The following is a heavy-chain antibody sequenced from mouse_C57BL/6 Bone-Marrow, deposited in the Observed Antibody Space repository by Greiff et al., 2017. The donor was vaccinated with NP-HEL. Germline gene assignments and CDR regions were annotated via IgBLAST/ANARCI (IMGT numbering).Heavy chain of an antibody. J-gene: IGHJ4*01. CDR1: GYSFTDYN. CDR2: FNPNYGTT. D-gene: IGHD2-1*01. Sequence: VQLQQSGPELVKPGASVKISCKASGYSFTDYNMNWVKQSNGKSLEWIGVFNPNYGTTSYNQKFKGKATLTVDQSSSTAYMQLNSLTSEDSAVYYCARSGGNGEYYYAMDYWGQGTSVTVSS. CDR3: ARSGGNGEYYYAMDY. V-gene: IGHV1-39*01.